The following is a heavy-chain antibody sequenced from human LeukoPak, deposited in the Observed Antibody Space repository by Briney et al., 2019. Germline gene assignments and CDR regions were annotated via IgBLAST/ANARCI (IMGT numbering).Heavy chain of an antibody. CDR2: IGSGGGST. D-gene: IGHD1-26*01. CDR1: GFTFSTYS. V-gene: IGHV3-21*01. CDR3: ARDDSSPQYSGVYWGGGYYYYYMDV. J-gene: IGHJ6*02. Sequence: GGSLRLSCAASGFTFSTYSMNWVRQAPGKGLEWVSSIGSGGGSTHYADSVKGRFTISGDNAKNSVYLQMNSLRVEDTAVYYCARDDSSPQYSGVYWGGGYYYYYMDVWGQGTTVTVSS.